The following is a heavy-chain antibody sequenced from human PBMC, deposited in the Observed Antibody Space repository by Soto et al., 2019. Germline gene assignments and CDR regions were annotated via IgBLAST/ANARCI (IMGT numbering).Heavy chain of an antibody. CDR2: IIPIFGTA. CDR1: GGTFSSYA. V-gene: IGHV1-69*13. CDR3: ARARRKYYYGSGSYSPYYYYYGMDV. Sequence: SVKVSCKASGGTFSSYAISWVRQAPGQGLEWMGGIIPIFGTANYAQKFQGRVTITADESTSTAYMELSSLRSEDTAVYYCARARRKYYYGSGSYSPYYYYYGMDVWGQGTTVTVS. J-gene: IGHJ6*02. D-gene: IGHD3-10*01.